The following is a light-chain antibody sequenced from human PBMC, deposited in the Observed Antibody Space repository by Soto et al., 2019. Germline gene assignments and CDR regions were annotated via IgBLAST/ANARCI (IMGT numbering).Light chain of an antibody. CDR3: QHYGRSAIFT. Sequence: EIVLTQSPGTLSLSPGERATLSCRASQSLSSNYLAWYQQKPGQAPSLLIYGASSRASGIPDRFSGSGSGTDFTLTISSLEPEDVAVYYCQHYGRSAIFTLGPGTTVDIK. V-gene: IGKV3-20*01. J-gene: IGKJ3*01. CDR2: GAS. CDR1: QSLSSNY.